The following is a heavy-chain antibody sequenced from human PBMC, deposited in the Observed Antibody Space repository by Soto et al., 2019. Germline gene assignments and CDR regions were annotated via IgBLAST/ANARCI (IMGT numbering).Heavy chain of an antibody. D-gene: IGHD3-3*01. J-gene: IGHJ5*02. CDR2: ISYSGSS. CDR1: GDSISSDDNY. V-gene: IGHV4-31*03. Sequence: SETLSLTCTVSGDSISSDDNYWSWIRQHPGKGLEWIGYISYSGSSYYNPSLKSRVSISVDTSKIQFSLKLSSVTAADTAVYYCARDHPPRFLGLGYFDPWGQGILVTVSS. CDR3: ARDHPPRFLGLGYFDP.